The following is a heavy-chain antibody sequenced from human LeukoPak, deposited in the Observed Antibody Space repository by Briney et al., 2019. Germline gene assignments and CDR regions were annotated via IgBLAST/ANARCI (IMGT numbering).Heavy chain of an antibody. CDR2: ISSSSSYI. CDR1: GFTFSSYS. Sequence: PGGSLRLSCAASGFTFSSYSMNWVRQAPGKGLEWVSSISSSSSYIYYADSVKGRFTISRDNAKNSLYLQMNSLRAEDTGVYYCARVATFGVVIGFDYWGQGTLVTVSS. V-gene: IGHV3-21*01. CDR3: ARVATFGVVIGFDY. D-gene: IGHD3-3*01. J-gene: IGHJ4*02.